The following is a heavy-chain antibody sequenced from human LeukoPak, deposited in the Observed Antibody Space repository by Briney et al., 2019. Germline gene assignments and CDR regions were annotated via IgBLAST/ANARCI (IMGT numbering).Heavy chain of an antibody. J-gene: IGHJ6*03. CDR2: IKSKTDGGTT. CDR1: GFTFSNAW. V-gene: IGHV3-15*01. D-gene: IGHD1-20*01. Sequence: GGSLRLSCAASGFTFSNAWMSWVRQAPGKGLEWVGRIKSKTDGGTTDYAAPVKGRFTISRDDSKNTLYLQMNSLKTADTAVYYCTTETLTGYYYYMDVWGKGTTVTVAS. CDR3: TTETLTGYYYYMDV.